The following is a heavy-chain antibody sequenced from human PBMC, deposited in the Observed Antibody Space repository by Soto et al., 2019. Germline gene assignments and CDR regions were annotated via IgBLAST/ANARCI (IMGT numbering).Heavy chain of an antibody. V-gene: IGHV4-30-2*01. Sequence: PSETLSLTCAVSGGSISSGGYSWSWIRQPPGKGLECIGYMYHSGSTYYNPSLKSRVTISIDRSKNQFSLNLNSVTAADTAVYYFATTIYSSAWSRDFWGQGPLVTVSX. CDR1: GGSISSGGYS. J-gene: IGHJ4*02. D-gene: IGHD6-19*01. CDR2: MYHSGST. CDR3: ATTIYSSAWSRDF.